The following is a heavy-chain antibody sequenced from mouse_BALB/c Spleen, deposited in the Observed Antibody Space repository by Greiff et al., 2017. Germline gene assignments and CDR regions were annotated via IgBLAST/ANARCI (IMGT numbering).Heavy chain of an antibody. V-gene: IGHV1-4*01. Sequence: QVQLQQSGAELARPGASVKMSCKASGYTFTSYTMHWVKQRPGQGLEWIGYINPSSGYTNYNQKFKDKATLTADKSSSTAYMQLSSLTSEDSAVYYCASGITTATRDAMDYWGQGTSVTVSS. J-gene: IGHJ4*01. CDR2: INPSSGYT. CDR1: GYTFTSYT. CDR3: ASGITTATRDAMDY. D-gene: IGHD1-2*01.